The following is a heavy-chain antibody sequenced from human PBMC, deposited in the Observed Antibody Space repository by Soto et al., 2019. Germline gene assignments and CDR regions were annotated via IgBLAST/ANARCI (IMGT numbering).Heavy chain of an antibody. D-gene: IGHD3-10*01. CDR3: GTPPGGGGY. V-gene: IGHV3-53*01. Sequence: EVQLVESGGGLIQPGGSLRLSCAVSGFTVSNNYMSWVRQAPGKGLEGVSVIYSGGYTAYGDSVKGRFTISRDNSKNTLYPPKTTRGAERPGVYYGGTPPGGGGYWGQGTLVTVSS. J-gene: IGHJ4*02. CDR1: GFTVSNNY. CDR2: IYSGGYT.